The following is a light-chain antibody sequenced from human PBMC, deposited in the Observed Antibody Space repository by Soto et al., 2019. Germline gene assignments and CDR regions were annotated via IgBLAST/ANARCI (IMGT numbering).Light chain of an antibody. CDR1: SSDIGGYNY. J-gene: IGLJ2*01. CDR3: SSYTSGSIVV. Sequence: QSALTQPASVSGSPGQSITISCTGTSSDIGGYNYVSWYQQHPGKAPKLMIYDVTNRPSGISNRFSGSKSGNTASLTISGLQAEDEADYYRSSYTSGSIVVFGGGTKLTVL. CDR2: DVT. V-gene: IGLV2-14*01.